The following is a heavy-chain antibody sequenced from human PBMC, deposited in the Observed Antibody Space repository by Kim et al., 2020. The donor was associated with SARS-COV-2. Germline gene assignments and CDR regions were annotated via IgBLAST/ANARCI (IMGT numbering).Heavy chain of an antibody. D-gene: IGHD3-3*01. CDR3: ARDPYNGFWSGYFDY. J-gene: IGHJ4*01. CDR1: GFTFSSFG. CDR2: LSYDGSST. Sequence: GGSLRLSCAASGFTFSSFGMHWVRQAPGKGLDWVAVLSYDGSSTYYADSVKGRFTISRDPSKNTLFLQMNSLRAEDTAVYYCARDPYNGFWSGYFDYWG. V-gene: IGHV3-33*05.